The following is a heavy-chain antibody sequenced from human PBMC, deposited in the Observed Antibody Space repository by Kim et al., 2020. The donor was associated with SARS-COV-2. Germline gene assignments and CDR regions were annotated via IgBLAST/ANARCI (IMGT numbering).Heavy chain of an antibody. Sequence: GGSLRLSCAASGFTFSSYAMHWVRQAPGKGLEWVAVISYDGSNKYYADSVKGRFTISRDNSKNTLYLQMNSLRAEDTAVYYCAREKSDYFDYWGQGTLVTVSS. CDR3: AREKSDYFDY. V-gene: IGHV3-30-3*01. J-gene: IGHJ4*02. CDR1: GFTFSSYA. CDR2: ISYDGSNK.